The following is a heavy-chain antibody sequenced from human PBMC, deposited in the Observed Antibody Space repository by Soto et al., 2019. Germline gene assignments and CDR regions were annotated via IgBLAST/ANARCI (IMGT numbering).Heavy chain of an antibody. CDR1: GFTFSSYG. CDR2: ISYDGSNK. V-gene: IGHV3-30*18. J-gene: IGHJ5*02. CDR3: AKERIPYCSGGSCYSDPWFDP. D-gene: IGHD2-15*01. Sequence: GGSLRLSCAASGFTFSSYGMHWVRQAPGKGLEWVAVISYDGSNKYYADSVKGRFTISRDNSKNTLYLQMNSLRAEDTAVYYCAKERIPYCSGGSCYSDPWFDPWGQGTLVTVS.